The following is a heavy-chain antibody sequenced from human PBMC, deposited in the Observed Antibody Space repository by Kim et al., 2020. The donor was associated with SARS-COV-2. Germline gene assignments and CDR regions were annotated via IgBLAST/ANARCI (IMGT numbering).Heavy chain of an antibody. CDR2: ISYDGSNK. CDR1: GFTFSSYG. V-gene: IGHV3-30*18. CDR3: AKDLSGLPPSAEDIVVVVAAKPFSDVEHYDY. J-gene: IGHJ4*02. D-gene: IGHD2-15*01. Sequence: GGSLRLSCAASGFTFSSYGMHWVRQAPGKGLEWVAVISYDGSNKYYADSVKGRFTISRDNSKNTLYLQMNSLRAEDTALYYRAKDLSGLPPSAEDIVVVVAAKPFSDVEHYDYWGQGTLVTVSS.